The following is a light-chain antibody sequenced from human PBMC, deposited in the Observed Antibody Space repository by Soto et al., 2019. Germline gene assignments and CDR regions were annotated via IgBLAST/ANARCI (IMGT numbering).Light chain of an antibody. CDR1: QSITGN. CDR2: DAS. J-gene: IGKJ4*01. V-gene: IGKV3-15*01. CDR3: QQSYSTPLT. Sequence: EIVMTQSPATLSVSPGERATLSCRASQSITGNLTWYQQKPGQAPRLLIYDASTRATGIPARFSGSGSGTDFTLTISSLQPEDFATYYCQQSYSTPLTFGGGTKV.